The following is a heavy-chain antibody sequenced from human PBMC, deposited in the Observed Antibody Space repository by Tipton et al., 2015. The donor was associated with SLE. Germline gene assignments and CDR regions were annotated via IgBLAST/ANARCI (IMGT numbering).Heavy chain of an antibody. Sequence: TLSLTCTVSGGSISSYYWSWFRQPPGKGLEWIGYIYYSGSTNYNPSLKSRVTISVDTSKNQFSLKLSSVTAADTAVYYCARARASGWYVFDLWGRGTLVTVSS. D-gene: IGHD6-19*01. CDR1: GGSISSYY. CDR3: ARARASGWYVFDL. J-gene: IGHJ2*01. V-gene: IGHV4-59*01. CDR2: IYYSGST.